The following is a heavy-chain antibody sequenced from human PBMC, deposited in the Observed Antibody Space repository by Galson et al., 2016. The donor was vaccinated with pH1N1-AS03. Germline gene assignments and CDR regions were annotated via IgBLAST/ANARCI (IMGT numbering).Heavy chain of an antibody. V-gene: IGHV2-70*11. CDR3: ANRFFYTGYDSDYFDY. CDR2: FDWDNDK. Sequence: PALVKPTQTLILTCTLSGVSLNTRGVSVGWFRQPPGKAPEWLARFDWDNDKYVRASLRTRVTVSKDTSKNQVVLTMLTMAPVDTATYYCANRFFYTGYDSDYFDYWGQGMLVTVSS. J-gene: IGHJ4*02. D-gene: IGHD5-12*01. CDR1: GVSLNTRGVS.